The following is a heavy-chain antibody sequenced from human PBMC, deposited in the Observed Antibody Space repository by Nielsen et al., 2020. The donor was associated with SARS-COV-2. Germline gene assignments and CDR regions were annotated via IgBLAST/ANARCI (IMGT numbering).Heavy chain of an antibody. CDR1: GGSISSGGYY. CDR3: ARVDAFSSSAPRFYFDY. D-gene: IGHD6-6*01. CDR2: IYYSGSS. J-gene: IGHJ4*02. Sequence: SETLSLTCTVSGGSISSGGYYWSWIRQHPGKGLEWIGYIYYSGSSYYNPSLKSRVTISVDTSKNQFSPKLSSVTAADTAVYYCARVDAFSSSAPRFYFDYWGQGTLVTVSS. V-gene: IGHV4-31*03.